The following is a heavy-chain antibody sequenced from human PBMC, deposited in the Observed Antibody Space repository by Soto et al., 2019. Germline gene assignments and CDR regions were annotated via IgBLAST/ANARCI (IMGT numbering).Heavy chain of an antibody. J-gene: IGHJ4*02. CDR3: AKDRCSGGSCDSWDS. V-gene: IGHV3-23*01. Sequence: EVQVLESGGGLVQPGGSLRLSCTSSGFTFNRYAMSWVRQAPGKGLEWVLVISGSGGRIYYAESVKGRFTISRDNSKKMLYLQMNSLRVEDTAVYYCAKDRCSGGSCDSWDSWGQGTPVTVSS. D-gene: IGHD2-15*01. CDR2: ISGSGGRI. CDR1: GFTFNRYA.